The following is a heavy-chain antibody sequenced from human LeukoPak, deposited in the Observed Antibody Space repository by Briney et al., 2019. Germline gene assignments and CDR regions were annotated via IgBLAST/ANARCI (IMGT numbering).Heavy chain of an antibody. Sequence: SETLSLTCTVSGGSIISYYWSWIRQPPGKGLEWIGYIYYTGSTDYNSSLKSRVTLSVDTSQNQFSLKLSSVTAADTAVYYCARRAGGGNAFYEYWGQGTLVTVSS. V-gene: IGHV4-59*01. J-gene: IGHJ4*02. D-gene: IGHD4-23*01. CDR3: ARRAGGGNAFYEY. CDR2: IYYTGST. CDR1: GGSIISYY.